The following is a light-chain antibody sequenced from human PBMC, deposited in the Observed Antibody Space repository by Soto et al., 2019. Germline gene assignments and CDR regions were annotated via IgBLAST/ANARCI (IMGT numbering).Light chain of an antibody. V-gene: IGLV2-8*01. CDR1: SGDVGGYDY. CDR3: SSFVAGNNYWV. CDR2: EVT. J-gene: IGLJ3*02. Sequence: QSVLTQPPSASGSPGQSVTISCTGTSGDVGGYDYVSWYQQHPGKAPKLIIYEVTKRPSGVPDRFSASKSGNTASLTVSGLQAEDEADYYCSSFVAGNNYWVFGGGTKLTVL.